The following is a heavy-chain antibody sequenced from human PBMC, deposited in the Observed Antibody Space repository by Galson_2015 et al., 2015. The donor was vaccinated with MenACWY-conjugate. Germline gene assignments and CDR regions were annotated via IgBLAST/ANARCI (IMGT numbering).Heavy chain of an antibody. CDR3: AIAIYDFWSGYSFDY. D-gene: IGHD3-3*01. V-gene: IGHV5-51*01. CDR1: EYSFTRFW. J-gene: IGHJ4*02. CDR2: IYPPDSDT. Sequence: QSGAEVKKPGESLKISCKGSEYSFTRFWIGWVRQMPGKGLEWMGIIYPPDSDTKYSPSFQGQVTVSADKSITTTYLQWSSLKASDTAMYYCAIAIYDFWSGYSFDYWGQGTQVTVSS.